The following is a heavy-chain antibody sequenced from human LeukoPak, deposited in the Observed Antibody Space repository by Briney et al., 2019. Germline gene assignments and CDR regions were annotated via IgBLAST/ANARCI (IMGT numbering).Heavy chain of an antibody. CDR2: IRGGGGST. J-gene: IGHJ3*02. Sequence: GGSLRLSCAASGFTFSNYGMSWVRQAPGKGLEWVSAIRGGGGSTYYADSVKGRFTLSRDNPKNTLYLQMNSLRAEDTAVYYCAREEWELLSDAFDIWGQGTMVTVSS. D-gene: IGHD1-26*01. CDR1: GFTFSNYG. CDR3: AREEWELLSDAFDI. V-gene: IGHV3-23*01.